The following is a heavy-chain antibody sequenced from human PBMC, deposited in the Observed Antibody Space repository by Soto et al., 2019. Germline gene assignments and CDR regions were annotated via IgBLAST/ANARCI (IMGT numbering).Heavy chain of an antibody. D-gene: IGHD1-7*01. Sequence: QVQLQESGPGLVKPLETLSLTCTVSGGSITSYRWSWIRQSAGKGLEWIGRINTSGNTHYNPSLKSRVTVSIDTSRNPFFLTVNSVTAADSAVYYCARESGDNWDYEAYWGQGTPVTVSS. CDR1: GGSITSYR. J-gene: IGHJ4*02. CDR3: ARESGDNWDYEAY. CDR2: INTSGNT. V-gene: IGHV4-4*07.